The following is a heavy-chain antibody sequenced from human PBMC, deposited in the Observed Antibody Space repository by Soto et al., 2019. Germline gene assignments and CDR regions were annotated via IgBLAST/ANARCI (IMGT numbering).Heavy chain of an antibody. CDR3: ARSHYDILTGYFQYYFDY. D-gene: IGHD3-9*01. J-gene: IGHJ4*02. CDR1: GFTFSSYG. CDR2: IWYDGSNK. V-gene: IGHV3-33*01. Sequence: GGSLRLSCAASGFTFSSYGMHWVRQAPGKGLEWVAVIWYDGSNKYYADSVKGRFTISRDNSKNTLYLQMNSLRAEDTAVYYCARSHYDILTGYFQYYFDYWGQGTLVTVSS.